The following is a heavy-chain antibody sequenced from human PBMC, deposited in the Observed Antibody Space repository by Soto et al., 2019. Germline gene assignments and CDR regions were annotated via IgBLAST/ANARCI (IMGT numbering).Heavy chain of an antibody. V-gene: IGHV4-30-4*01. Sequence: QVQLQESGPGLVKPSQTLSLTCGVSGGSVSSGDYYWTWVRQPPGKGLEWIGYIYHSGRTYYNPSLKSRRTISLDTSKNQFSLKLSSVNAADTAVYYCSRKSGSAYYFDYWGQGTLVTVSS. CDR2: IYHSGRT. D-gene: IGHD3-16*01. J-gene: IGHJ4*02. CDR1: GGSVSSGDYY. CDR3: SRKSGSAYYFDY.